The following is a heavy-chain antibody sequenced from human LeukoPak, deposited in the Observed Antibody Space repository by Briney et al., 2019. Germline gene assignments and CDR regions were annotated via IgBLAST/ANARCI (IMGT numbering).Heavy chain of an antibody. CDR1: GDSISLYY. Sequence: SETLSLTCIVSGDSISLYYWTWIRQSPGKGMEWIGYSFYTGSANYNPSLQSRVTISPDTSKNQISLKLTSVTAADMAVYYCARHPSAVAAPGHWGQGILVTVSS. V-gene: IGHV4-59*08. CDR2: SFYTGSA. CDR3: ARHPSAVAAPGH. D-gene: IGHD6-19*01. J-gene: IGHJ4*02.